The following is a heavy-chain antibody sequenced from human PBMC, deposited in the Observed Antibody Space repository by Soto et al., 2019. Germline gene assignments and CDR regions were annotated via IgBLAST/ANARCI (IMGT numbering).Heavy chain of an antibody. D-gene: IGHD3-9*01. CDR3: ARAPRASTGYYGADYYYYGMDV. CDR1: GGTFSSYA. V-gene: IGHV1-69*01. CDR2: IIPIFGTA. Sequence: QVQLVQSGAEVKKPGSSVKVSCKASGGTFSSYAISWVRQAPGQGLEWMGGIIPIFGTANYAQKFQGRVTITAAESTSTAYMELSSLRSEDTAVYYCARAPRASTGYYGADYYYYGMDVWGQGTTVTVS. J-gene: IGHJ6*02.